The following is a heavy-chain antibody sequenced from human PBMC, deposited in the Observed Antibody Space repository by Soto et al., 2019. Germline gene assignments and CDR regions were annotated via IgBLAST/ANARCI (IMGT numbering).Heavy chain of an antibody. CDR2: IYYSGST. CDR3: ARDLGSSSWYYYYGMDV. D-gene: IGHD6-13*01. Sequence: SETLSLTCTVSGGSISSGDYYWSWIRHPPGKGLEWIGYIYYSGSTYYNPSLKSRVTISVDTSKNQFSLKLSSVTAADTAVYYCARDLGSSSWYYYYGMDVWGQGTTVTVPS. CDR1: GGSISSGDYY. V-gene: IGHV4-30-4*01. J-gene: IGHJ6*02.